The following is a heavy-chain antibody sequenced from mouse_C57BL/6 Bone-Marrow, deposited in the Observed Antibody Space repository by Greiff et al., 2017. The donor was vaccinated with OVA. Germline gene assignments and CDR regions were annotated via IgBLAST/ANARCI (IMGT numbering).Heavy chain of an antibody. CDR3: DGYYY. CDR1: GINLKDDY. Sequence: EVQLQQSGAELVRPGASVKLSCTASGINLKDDYMHWVKQRPEQGMEWIGWIDPENGDTEYASKFQGKATITVDTSSNTAYLQLSSLTSEDTAVYYCDGYYYWGQGTTLTVSS. CDR2: IDPENGDT. D-gene: IGHD2-3*01. J-gene: IGHJ2*01. V-gene: IGHV14-4*01.